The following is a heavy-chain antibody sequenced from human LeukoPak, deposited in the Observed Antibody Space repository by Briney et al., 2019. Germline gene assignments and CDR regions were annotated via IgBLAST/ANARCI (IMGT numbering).Heavy chain of an antibody. CDR1: GGTFSSYA. V-gene: IGHV1-69*13. CDR2: IIPIFGTA. D-gene: IGHD6-13*01. Sequence: GASVKVSCKASGGTFSSYAISWVRQAPGQGLEWMGGIIPIFGTANYAQKFQGRVTITADESTSTAYMELSSLRSEDTAVYYCARDNSSSWYREDYFDYWGQGTLVTVSS. J-gene: IGHJ4*02. CDR3: ARDNSSSWYREDYFDY.